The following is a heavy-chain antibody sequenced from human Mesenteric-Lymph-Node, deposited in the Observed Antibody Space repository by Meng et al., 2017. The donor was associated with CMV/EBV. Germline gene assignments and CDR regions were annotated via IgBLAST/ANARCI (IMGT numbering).Heavy chain of an antibody. J-gene: IGHJ4*02. CDR1: GGSISSGYYY. D-gene: IGHD2-21*01. Sequence: LSLTCTVSGGSISSGYYYWSWIRQHPGKGLEWIGYIYYSGTTYYNPSLESRVTISLDTSKNQFSLKLNSVTAADTAVYYCARHCGGDCYSYTFDSWGQGTLVTVSS. CDR3: ARHCGGDCYSYTFDS. V-gene: IGHV4-31*03. CDR2: IYYSGTT.